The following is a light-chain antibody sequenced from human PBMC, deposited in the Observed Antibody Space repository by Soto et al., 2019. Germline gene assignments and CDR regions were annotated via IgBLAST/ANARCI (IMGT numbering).Light chain of an antibody. J-gene: IGKJ1*01. Sequence: EIALTQSPATLSLSPGERATLSCRASQSVSSYLAWYQQKPGQAPRLLIYDASNRATGIPARFSGSGSGTDFTLTISSLEPEDFAVYYCQQRSNWPPWTFGKGTKVDIK. V-gene: IGKV3-11*01. CDR3: QQRSNWPPWT. CDR1: QSVSSY. CDR2: DAS.